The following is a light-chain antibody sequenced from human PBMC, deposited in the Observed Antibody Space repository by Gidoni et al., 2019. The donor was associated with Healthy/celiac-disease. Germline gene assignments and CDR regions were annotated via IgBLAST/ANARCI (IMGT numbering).Light chain of an antibody. J-gene: IGKJ1*01. CDR2: GAS. CDR3: QPYGSSPRT. V-gene: IGKV3-20*01. Sequence: EIVLTQSPGTLSLSPGERATLSCRAGQSVSSSYLAWYQQKPGQAPRLLIYGASSRATGIPARFSGSGSGTDFTLTISSLEPEDFAVYYCQPYGSSPRTFGQGTKVEIK. CDR1: QSVSSSY.